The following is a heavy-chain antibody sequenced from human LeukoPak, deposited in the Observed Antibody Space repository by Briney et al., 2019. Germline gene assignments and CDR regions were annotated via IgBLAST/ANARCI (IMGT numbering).Heavy chain of an antibody. J-gene: IGHJ4*02. CDR2: INAGNGNR. CDR1: GYTFTSYA. D-gene: IGHD4-17*01. Sequence: ASVKVSCKASGYTFTSYAMHWVRQAPGQRLEWMGWINAGNGNRKYSQEFQGRVTITRDTSASTAYMELSSLRSEDTAVYYCARGDDGRTVTSFDYWGQGTLVTVSS. CDR3: ARGDDGRTVTSFDY. V-gene: IGHV1-3*01.